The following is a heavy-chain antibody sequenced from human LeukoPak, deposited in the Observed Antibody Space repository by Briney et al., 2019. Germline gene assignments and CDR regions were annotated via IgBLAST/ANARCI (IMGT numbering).Heavy chain of an antibody. Sequence: PSETLSLTCTVSGGSISSYYWSWIRQPPGKGLEWIGYIYYSGSTNYNPSLKSRVTISVDTSKNQFSLKLSSVTAADTAVYYCARTLSSSRYVRSWYYYGMDVWGQGTTVTVSS. D-gene: IGHD6-13*01. CDR2: IYYSGST. CDR1: GGSISSYY. J-gene: IGHJ6*02. CDR3: ARTLSSSRYVRSWYYYGMDV. V-gene: IGHV4-59*08.